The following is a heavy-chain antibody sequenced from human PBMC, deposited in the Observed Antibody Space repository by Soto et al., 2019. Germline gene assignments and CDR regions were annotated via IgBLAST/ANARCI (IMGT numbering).Heavy chain of an antibody. CDR3: ARVREQLVSYYGMDV. CDR1: GYTFTSYG. CDR2: ISAYNGNT. J-gene: IGHJ6*02. V-gene: IGHV1-18*04. D-gene: IGHD6-6*01. Sequence: QVQLVQSGAEVKKPGASVKVSCKASGYTFTSYGISWVRQAPGQGLEWMGWISAYNGNTNYAQKLQGRVTMTTDTYTSTAYMELRSLRSDDTAVYYCARVREQLVSYYGMDVWGQGTTVTVSS.